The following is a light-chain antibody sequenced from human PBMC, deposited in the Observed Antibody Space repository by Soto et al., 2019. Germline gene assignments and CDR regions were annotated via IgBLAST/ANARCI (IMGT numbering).Light chain of an antibody. J-gene: IGKJ4*01. CDR2: AAS. Sequence: DVQMTQSPSSLSASVGDRVTITCRASQDINSYLAWYQQKPGNAPKSLIYAASSLQTGVPSRFSGSESGTDFTLTISNLQPEDSATYYCQQYYIYPRTFGGGTKVEIK. CDR1: QDINSY. V-gene: IGKV1D-16*01. CDR3: QQYYIYPRT.